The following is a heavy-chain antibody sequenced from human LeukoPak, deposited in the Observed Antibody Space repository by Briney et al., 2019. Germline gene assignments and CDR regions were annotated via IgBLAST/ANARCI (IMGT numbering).Heavy chain of an antibody. CDR2: IYYSGST. CDR3: ARDSGGSCSGGSCYSDY. V-gene: IGHV4-30-4*08. Sequence: SQTLSLTCTVSGGSISSGDYYWSWIRLPPGKGLEWIGYIYYSGSTYYNPSLKSRVTISVDTSKNQFYLKLSSVTAADTAVYYCARDSGGSCSGGSCYSDYWGQGTLVTVSS. J-gene: IGHJ4*02. D-gene: IGHD2-15*01. CDR1: GGSISSGDYY.